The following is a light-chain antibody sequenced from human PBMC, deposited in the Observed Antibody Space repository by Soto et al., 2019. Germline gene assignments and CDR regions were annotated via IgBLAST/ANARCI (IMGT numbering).Light chain of an antibody. J-gene: IGKJ2*01. Sequence: DIQLTQSPSFLSASVGDRVTITCRASQDISSYLAWYQQKPGKAPKLLIYVAFTLQSGVPSRFSGSGSGTEFTLTISSLQPEDFATYYCQQLNTYPYTFGQGTKREIK. CDR1: QDISSY. CDR2: VAF. CDR3: QQLNTYPYT. V-gene: IGKV1-9*01.